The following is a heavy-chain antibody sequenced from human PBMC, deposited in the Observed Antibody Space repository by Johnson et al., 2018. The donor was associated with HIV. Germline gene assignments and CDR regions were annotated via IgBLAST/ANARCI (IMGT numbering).Heavy chain of an antibody. J-gene: IGHJ3*02. Sequence: QVQLVESGGGLAKPVWSPRLSCAASQFTFTCYYMNCVRQAPGKGLEWVAVISYDGSNKYYADSVKGRFTISRDNSKNTLYLQMNSLRAEDTAVYYCAGGRNGRNAFDIWGQGTMVTVSS. CDR1: QFTFTCYY. CDR2: ISYDGSNK. CDR3: AGGRNGRNAFDI. D-gene: IGHD2-8*01. V-gene: IGHV3-30*03.